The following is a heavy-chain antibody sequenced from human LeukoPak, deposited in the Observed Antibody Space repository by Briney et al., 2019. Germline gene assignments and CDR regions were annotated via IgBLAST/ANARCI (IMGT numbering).Heavy chain of an antibody. V-gene: IGHV3-30*02. CDR2: IRYDGSNK. CDR3: ARTYYYDSSGYYYDAFDI. D-gene: IGHD3-22*01. Sequence: GGSLRLSCAASGFTFSSYGMHWVRQAPGKGLEWVAFIRYDGSNKYYADSVKGRFTISRDNSKNTLYLQMNSLRAEDTAVYYCARTYYYDSSGYYYDAFDIWGQGTMVTVSS. J-gene: IGHJ3*02. CDR1: GFTFSSYG.